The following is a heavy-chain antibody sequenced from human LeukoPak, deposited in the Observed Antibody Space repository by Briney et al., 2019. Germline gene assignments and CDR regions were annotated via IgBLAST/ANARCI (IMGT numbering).Heavy chain of an antibody. CDR2: ISSSGSPI. J-gene: IGHJ4*02. V-gene: IGHV3-48*01. CDR1: GFTFSTYG. Sequence: GGSLRLSCAASGFTFSTYGMNWVRQAPGKGLEWVSHISSSGSPIYYADSVKGRFTISRDNAKNSLYLQMNSLRAEDTAMYYCARSDYWGQGTLVTVSS. CDR3: ARSDY.